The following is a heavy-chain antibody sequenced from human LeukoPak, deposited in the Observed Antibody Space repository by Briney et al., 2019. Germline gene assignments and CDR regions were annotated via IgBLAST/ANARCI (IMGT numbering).Heavy chain of an antibody. D-gene: IGHD3-10*01. V-gene: IGHV3-73*01. CDR1: GFTFSGSA. J-gene: IGHJ4*02. CDR3: YTYYYGSGSSNPPFYFDY. Sequence: QAGGSLRLSCAASGFTFSGSAMHWVRLASGKGLEWVGRIRSKANSYATAYAASVKGRFTISRDDSKNTAYLQMNSLKTEDTAVYYCYTYYYGSGSSNPPFYFDYWGQGTLVTVSS. CDR2: IRSKANSYAT.